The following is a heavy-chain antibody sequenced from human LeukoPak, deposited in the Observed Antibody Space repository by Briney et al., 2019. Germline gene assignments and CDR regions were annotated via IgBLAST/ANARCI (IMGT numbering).Heavy chain of an antibody. CDR1: GYTFTNYG. Sequence: ASVKVSCKASGYTFTNYGISWVRQAPGQGGEWVGWISAFNGNTNYARRLQGRVTMTTDTSTTTAYIELRSLRSDDTAVYYCARDIYYYDRSDYAYVHYFDYWGQGTLVTVSS. V-gene: IGHV1-18*01. CDR2: ISAFNGNT. CDR3: ARDIYYYDRSDYAYVHYFDY. D-gene: IGHD3-22*01. J-gene: IGHJ4*02.